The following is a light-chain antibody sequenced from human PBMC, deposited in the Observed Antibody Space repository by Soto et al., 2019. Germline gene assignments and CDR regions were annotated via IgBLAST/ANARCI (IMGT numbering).Light chain of an antibody. CDR2: GAS. Sequence: IVLTQSPYALSLSPGEKAPLSCRASQTVIRNYLAWHQQKPGQTPRPLVYGASSRATGIPDRFSGSGSGTDFTLTISRLEPEDFAVYYCQQYDFSLRTFGQGTKVDIK. J-gene: IGKJ1*01. CDR1: QTVIRNY. V-gene: IGKV3-20*01. CDR3: QQYDFSLRT.